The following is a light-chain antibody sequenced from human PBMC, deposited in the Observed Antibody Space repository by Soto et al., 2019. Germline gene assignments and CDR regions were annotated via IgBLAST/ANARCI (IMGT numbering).Light chain of an antibody. CDR1: SSNIETNT. V-gene: IGLV1-44*01. Sequence: QSVLTQPPSASGTPGQRVTISCSGSSSNIETNTVSWFQQLPRTAPKLLIYSNNQRPSGVPDRFSGSKSGTSASLAISGLQSEDEANYYCAAWDDSPNGPHYVFGTGAKVTVL. CDR2: SNN. CDR3: AAWDDSPNGPHYV. J-gene: IGLJ1*01.